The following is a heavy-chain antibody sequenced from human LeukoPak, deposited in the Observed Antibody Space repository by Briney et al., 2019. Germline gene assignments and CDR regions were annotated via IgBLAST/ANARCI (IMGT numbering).Heavy chain of an antibody. CDR3: AKESATGTIFDY. CDR1: GYTFVTSS. D-gene: IGHD1-7*01. J-gene: IGHJ4*02. Sequence: ASVKVSCKASGYTFVTSSIAWVRQAPGQRLEWMGWISPNNGNTYYAQKLQGRVTMTTDTSTSTAYMELRSLRSDDTAVYYCAKESATGTIFDYWGQGTLVTVSS. V-gene: IGHV1-18*01. CDR2: ISPNNGNT.